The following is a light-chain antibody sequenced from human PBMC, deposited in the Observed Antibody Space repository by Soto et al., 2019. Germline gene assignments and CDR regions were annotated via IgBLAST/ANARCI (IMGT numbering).Light chain of an antibody. J-gene: IGKJ5*01. CDR2: GAS. Sequence: TVLTQSPVTLSLSPGERATLSCRASQSVGGNVAWYQQKPGQAPKLLISGASSRASGIPDRFSGSGSGADFPLSISRLEPEDFALYYCQHYAAAPITFGQGTRLDI. CDR3: QHYAAAPIT. CDR1: QSVGGN. V-gene: IGKV3-20*01.